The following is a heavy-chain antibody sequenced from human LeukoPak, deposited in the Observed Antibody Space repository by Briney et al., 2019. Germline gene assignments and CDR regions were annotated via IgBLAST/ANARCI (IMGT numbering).Heavy chain of an antibody. CDR3: ATYLSPGIAVAAGLIDY. CDR1: GGSISSSSYY. Sequence: SETLSLTCTVSGGSISSSSYYWGWIRQPPGKGLEWIGSIYYSGSTYYNPSLKSRVTISVDTSKNQFSLKLSSVTAADTAVYYCATYLSPGIAVAAGLIDYWGQGTLVTVSS. D-gene: IGHD6-19*01. J-gene: IGHJ4*02. V-gene: IGHV4-39*01. CDR2: IYYSGST.